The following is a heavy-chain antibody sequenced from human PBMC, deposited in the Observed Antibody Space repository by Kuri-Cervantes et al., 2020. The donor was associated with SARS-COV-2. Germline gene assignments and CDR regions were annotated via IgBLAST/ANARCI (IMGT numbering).Heavy chain of an antibody. CDR3: ARDSYYYDSKGGGLPDY. J-gene: IGHJ4*02. CDR1: GGSISSGSYY. CDR2: IYTSGST. Sequence: SETLSLTCTVSGGSISSGSYYWSWIRQPAGKGLEWIGHIYTSGSTNYNPSLKSRVTISVDTSKNQFSLKLSSVTAADTAVYYCARDSYYYDSKGGGLPDYWGQGTLVTVSS. D-gene: IGHD3-22*01. V-gene: IGHV4-61*09.